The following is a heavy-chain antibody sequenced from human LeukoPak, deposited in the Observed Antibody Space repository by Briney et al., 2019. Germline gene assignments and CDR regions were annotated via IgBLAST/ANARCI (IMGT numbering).Heavy chain of an antibody. CDR1: GFTLSSSW. D-gene: IGHD3-10*01. Sequence: GGSLRLSCAASGFTLSSSWMMSWVRQAPGKGLEWVANIKQDGSEKFYVGSVKGRFTITRDNSKNMVFLQMNSLTAGDTAVYFCARWKFGESDSPFFYFYFGMDVWGQGTTVTVSS. V-gene: IGHV3-7*03. CDR2: IKQDGSEK. J-gene: IGHJ6*02. CDR3: ARWKFGESDSPFFYFYFGMDV.